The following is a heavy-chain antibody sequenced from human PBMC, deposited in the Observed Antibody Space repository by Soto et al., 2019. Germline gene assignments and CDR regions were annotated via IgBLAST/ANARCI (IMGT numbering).Heavy chain of an antibody. J-gene: IGHJ6*02. D-gene: IGHD3-10*01. V-gene: IGHV4-39*01. Sequence: QLQLQESGPGLVKPSETLSLTCTVSGGSISSSSYYWGWIRQPPGKGLEWIGSIYYSGSTYYNPSLKSRVTISVDTSKNQFSLKLSSVTAAVTAVYYCARGYYGSGSYYSEYYYYGMDVWGQGTTVTVSS. CDR1: GGSISSSSYY. CDR2: IYYSGST. CDR3: ARGYYGSGSYYSEYYYYGMDV.